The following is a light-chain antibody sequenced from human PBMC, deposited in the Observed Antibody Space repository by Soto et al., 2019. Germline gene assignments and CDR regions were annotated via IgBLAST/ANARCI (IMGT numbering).Light chain of an antibody. V-gene: IGLV2-14*03. Sequence: CALTYPASVSGSPGQSITISCTGTSSDVGRYNYVSWYQHHPGKAPKLIIFDVSFRPSGVSNRFSGSKSGNTASLTISGLQSEYVADYYCNSNTDITTLYFFRPGTKVTVL. CDR3: NSNTDITTLYF. CDR2: DVS. J-gene: IGLJ1*01. CDR1: SSDVGRYNY.